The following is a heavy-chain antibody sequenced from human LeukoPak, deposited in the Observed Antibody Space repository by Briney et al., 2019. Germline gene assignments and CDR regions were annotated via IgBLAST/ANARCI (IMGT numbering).Heavy chain of an antibody. CDR1: GFAFSRFG. CDR2: ISYDGRNK. V-gene: IGHV3-30*04. D-gene: IGHD1-7*01. Sequence: QPGGSLRLSCGASGFAFSRFGIHWVRQAPGKGLEWVSVISYDGRNKHYADSVKGRFTISRDNSKNTLFLQMNSVRAEDTAVYYCAKALTYNWNFQWYYFDYWGQGTLVTVSS. J-gene: IGHJ4*02. CDR3: AKALTYNWNFQWYYFDY.